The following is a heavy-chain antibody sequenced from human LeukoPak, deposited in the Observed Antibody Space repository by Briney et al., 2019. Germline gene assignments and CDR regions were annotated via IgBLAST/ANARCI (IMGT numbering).Heavy chain of an antibody. CDR1: GFTFSSYD. J-gene: IGHJ6*03. CDR3: ARALPYSSRYMDV. V-gene: IGHV3-13*01. CDR2: IGTAGDT. D-gene: IGHD6-13*01. Sequence: GGSLRLSCAASGFTFSSYDMHWVRQATGKGLEWASAIGTAGDTYYPGSVKGRFTISRDNAKNSLYLQMNSLRAEDTAVYYCARALPYSSRYMDVWGKGTTVTVSS.